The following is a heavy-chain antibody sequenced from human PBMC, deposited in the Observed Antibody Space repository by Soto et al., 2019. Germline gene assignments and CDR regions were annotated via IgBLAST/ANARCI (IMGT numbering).Heavy chain of an antibody. CDR3: ARNPAAAGPYYYYGMDV. Sequence: KVGESLKISCKGSGYSFTSYWIGWVRQMPGKGLEWMGIIYPGDSDTRYSPSFQGQVTISADKSISTAYLQWSSLKASDTAMYYCARNPAAAGPYYYYGMDVWGQGTTVTVSS. V-gene: IGHV5-51*01. J-gene: IGHJ6*02. D-gene: IGHD6-13*01. CDR1: GYSFTSYW. CDR2: IYPGDSDT.